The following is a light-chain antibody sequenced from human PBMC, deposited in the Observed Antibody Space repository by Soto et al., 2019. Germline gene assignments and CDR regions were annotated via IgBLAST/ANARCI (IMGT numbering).Light chain of an antibody. J-gene: IGLJ3*02. Sequence: QAASVSGSPGQSITISCTGTSSDIGGSDYVSWCQKHPGKAPKVIIYEVSDRPSGVSDRFSGSKSGNTASLTISGLQAEDEADYYCSSYVTSGTLVFGGGTKLTVL. V-gene: IGLV2-14*01. CDR2: EVS. CDR1: SSDIGGSDY. CDR3: SSYVTSGTLV.